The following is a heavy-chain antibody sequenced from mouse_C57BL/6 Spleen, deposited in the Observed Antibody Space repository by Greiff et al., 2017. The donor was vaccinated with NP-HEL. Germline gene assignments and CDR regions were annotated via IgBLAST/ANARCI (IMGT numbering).Heavy chain of an antibody. Sequence: QVQLKESGAELVRPGASVTLSCKASGYTFTDYEMHWVKQTPVHGLEWIGAIDPETGGTAYNQKFKGKAILTADKSSSTAYMELRSLTSEDSAVYYCTEGVYYGYDVNCDYWGQGTTLTVSS. V-gene: IGHV1-15*01. J-gene: IGHJ2*01. CDR3: TEGVYYGYDVNCDY. CDR2: IDPETGGT. D-gene: IGHD2-2*01. CDR1: GYTFTDYE.